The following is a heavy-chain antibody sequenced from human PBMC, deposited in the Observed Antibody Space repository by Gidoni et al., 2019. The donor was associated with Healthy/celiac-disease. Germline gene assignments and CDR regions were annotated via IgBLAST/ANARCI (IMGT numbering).Heavy chain of an antibody. D-gene: IGHD2-2*01. CDR3: ARGADCSSTSCYNGEDYYYYGMDV. CDR2: ISSSSTI. Sequence: SYSMNWVRQAPGKGLEWVSYISSSSTIYYADSVKGRFTISRDNAKNSLYLQMNSLRAEDTAVYYCARGADCSSTSCYNGEDYYYYGMDVWGQGTTVTVSS. V-gene: IGHV3-48*01. J-gene: IGHJ6*02. CDR1: SYS.